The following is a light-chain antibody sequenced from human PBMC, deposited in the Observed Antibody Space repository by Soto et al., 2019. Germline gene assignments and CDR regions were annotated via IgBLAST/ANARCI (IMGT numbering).Light chain of an antibody. V-gene: IGKV3-20*01. J-gene: IGKJ3*01. Sequence: EIVLTQSPGTLSLSPGERATLSCRASQSISDNNLAWFQQKPGQAPRLLIYAASSRATGIPDRFSGSGSGTDFNLTINRLEPEDFAMYYCQQDGSLPFTFGPGTKLD. CDR2: AAS. CDR3: QQDGSLPFT. CDR1: QSISDNN.